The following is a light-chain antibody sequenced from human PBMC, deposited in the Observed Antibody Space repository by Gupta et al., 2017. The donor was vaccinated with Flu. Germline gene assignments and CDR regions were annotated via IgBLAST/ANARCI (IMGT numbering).Light chain of an antibody. CDR3: QQYGSSPRT. Sequence: EIVLTQSPGTLSLSPGERATLSCRAIQSVSSGYLAWYQQKPGQAPRLLIYGASSRATGIPDRFSGSGSGTEFTLTISRLEPEDSAVYYCQQYGSSPRTFGRGTKLEIK. J-gene: IGKJ2*01. CDR2: GAS. CDR1: QSVSSGY. V-gene: IGKV3-20*01.